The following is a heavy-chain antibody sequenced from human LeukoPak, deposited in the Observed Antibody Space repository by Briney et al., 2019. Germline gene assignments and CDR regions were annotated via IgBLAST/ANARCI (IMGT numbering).Heavy chain of an antibody. CDR3: ARDPTRSIVVVPAATDY. V-gene: IGHV1-69*05. CDR1: GGTFSSYA. D-gene: IGHD2-2*01. Sequence: GASVKVSCKASGGTFSSYAISWVRQAPGQGLEWMGGIIPIFGTANYAQKFQGRVTITTDESTSTAYMELNSLRAEDTAVYYCARDPTRSIVVVPAATDYWGQGTLVTVSS. J-gene: IGHJ4*02. CDR2: IIPIFGTA.